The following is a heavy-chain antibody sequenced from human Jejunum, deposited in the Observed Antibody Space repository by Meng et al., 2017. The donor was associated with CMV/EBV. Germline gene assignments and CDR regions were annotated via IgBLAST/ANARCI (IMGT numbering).Heavy chain of an antibody. Sequence: CGASRFTFSNYWMSWVRQAPGKGLEWVANINQDGGENYYVDSVKGRFTISRDKAKNSLYLQMNSLRAEDAAVYFCAAYTKEALDIWGQGTLVTVSS. J-gene: IGHJ3*02. D-gene: IGHD2-21*01. CDR3: AAYTKEALDI. V-gene: IGHV3-7*01. CDR1: RFTFSNYW. CDR2: INQDGGEN.